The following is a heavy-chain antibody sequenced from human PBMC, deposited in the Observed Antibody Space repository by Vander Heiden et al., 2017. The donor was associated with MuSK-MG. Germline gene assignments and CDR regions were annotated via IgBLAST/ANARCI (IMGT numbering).Heavy chain of an antibody. J-gene: IGHJ3*02. CDR1: ASPWSDDD. V-gene: IGHV3-72*01. CDR3: ARERGGGCWVGAVDI. Sequence: EVQLAEFGGGLVHPGRSLLLLWVASASPWSDDDMDWVGQAPGKGLECVSRTRNKANSDATENAASVKGRFTISRDDSKNRLHLQMNSLKAEDTALYYCARERGGGCWVGAVDIWGQGTMVTVSS. CDR2: TRNKANSDAT. D-gene: IGHD2-15*01.